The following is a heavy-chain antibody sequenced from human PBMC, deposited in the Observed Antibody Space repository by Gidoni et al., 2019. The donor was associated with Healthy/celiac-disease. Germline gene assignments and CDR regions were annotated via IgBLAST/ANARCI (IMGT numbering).Heavy chain of an antibody. Sequence: EVQLLESGGGLVQPGGSLRLSCAASGFTFSSYSMNWVRQAPGKGLEWVSYISSSSSTIYYADSVKGRFTISRDNAKNSLYLQMNSLRAEDTAVYYCARDYPDYYDSSGYYSTLDAFDIWGQGTMVTVSS. CDR2: ISSSSSTI. V-gene: IGHV3-48*01. CDR3: ARDYPDYYDSSGYYSTLDAFDI. D-gene: IGHD3-22*01. CDR1: GFTFSSYS. J-gene: IGHJ3*02.